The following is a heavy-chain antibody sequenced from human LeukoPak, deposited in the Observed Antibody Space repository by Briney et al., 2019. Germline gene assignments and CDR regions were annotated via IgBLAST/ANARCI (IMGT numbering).Heavy chain of an antibody. Sequence: PSETLSLTCTVSGGSISSYYWSWIRQPAGKGLEWIGRIYTSGSTNYNPSLKSRVTMSVDTSKNQFSLKLSSVTAADTAVYYCARVRSVGGNPHAFNIWGQGTMVTVSS. CDR1: GGSISSYY. CDR3: ARVRSVGGNPHAFNI. D-gene: IGHD4-23*01. CDR2: IYTSGST. J-gene: IGHJ3*02. V-gene: IGHV4-4*07.